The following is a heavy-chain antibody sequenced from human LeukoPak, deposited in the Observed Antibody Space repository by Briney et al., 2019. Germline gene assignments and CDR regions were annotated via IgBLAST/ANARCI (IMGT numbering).Heavy chain of an antibody. Sequence: SGGSLRLSCAASGFTFSSYAMSWVRQAPGKGLEWVSAISGSGGSTYYADSVKGRFTISRDNSKNTLYLQMNSLRAEDTAVYYCAKSPQRLCSHFDYWGQGTLVTVSS. CDR3: AKSPQRLCSHFDY. J-gene: IGHJ4*02. CDR2: ISGSGGST. CDR1: GFTFSSYA. V-gene: IGHV3-23*01. D-gene: IGHD2-15*01.